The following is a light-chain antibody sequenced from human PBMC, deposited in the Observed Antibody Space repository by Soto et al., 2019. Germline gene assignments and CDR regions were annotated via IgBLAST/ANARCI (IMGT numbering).Light chain of an antibody. CDR2: DAS. V-gene: IGKV3-20*01. Sequence: EIELTQSPGTLSLSPGERATLSCRASQTVSGSQLAWYQQRPGQPPRLLIFDASRRATGIPDRFSSSGSGTDFSLTISRLEPEDFAVYYCQQYGGSPWTFGQGTKVDIK. CDR1: QTVSGSQ. CDR3: QQYGGSPWT. J-gene: IGKJ1*01.